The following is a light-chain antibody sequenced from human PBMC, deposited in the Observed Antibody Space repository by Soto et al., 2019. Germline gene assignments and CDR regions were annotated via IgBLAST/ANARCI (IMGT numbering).Light chain of an antibody. CDR1: NIGSKS. Sequence: SYELTQPPSVSVAPGQTASITCGGNNIGSKSVHWYQQKSGQAPVLVIYYEIDRPSGIPGRFSGSNFGNTATLTISRVEAGDEANYYCHVWDSDRDHPVFGGGTKLTVL. CDR2: YEI. V-gene: IGLV3-21*04. CDR3: HVWDSDRDHPV. J-gene: IGLJ2*01.